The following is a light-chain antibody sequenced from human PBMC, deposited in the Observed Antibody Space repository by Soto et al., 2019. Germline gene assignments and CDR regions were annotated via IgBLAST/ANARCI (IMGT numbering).Light chain of an antibody. J-gene: IGKJ2*01. V-gene: IGKV1-5*03. CDR1: QSISSW. Sequence: DIQMTQSPSTLSASVGDRVTITCRASQSISSWLAWYQQKPGKAPKLLIYKASSLESGVPSWFSGSGSGTEFTLTISRLPPDDFATYYCQQYNSYSETFGQGTKLEIK. CDR2: KAS. CDR3: QQYNSYSET.